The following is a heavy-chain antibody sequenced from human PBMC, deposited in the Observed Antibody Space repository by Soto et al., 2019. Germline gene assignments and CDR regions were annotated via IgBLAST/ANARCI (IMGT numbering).Heavy chain of an antibody. CDR2: IYHTGST. CDR3: ARATNYYGFNYFDY. CDR1: GASIISSSW. J-gene: IGHJ4*02. V-gene: IGHV4-4*02. D-gene: IGHD3-10*01. Sequence: SETLSLTCAVSGASIISSSWWSWVRQPPGKGLEWIGDIYHTGSTNYNPSLKSRVTISVDKSKNQFSLKLTSVTAADTAVYFCARATNYYGFNYFDYWGQGLPVTVSS.